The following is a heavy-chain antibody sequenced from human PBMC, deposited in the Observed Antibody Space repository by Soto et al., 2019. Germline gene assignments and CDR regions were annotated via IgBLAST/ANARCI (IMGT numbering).Heavy chain of an antibody. CDR3: AKDTAAAGDYYYYGMDV. D-gene: IGHD6-13*01. CDR2: ISYDGSNK. Sequence: GGSLRLSCAASGFTFSSYGMHWVRQAPGKGLEWVAVISYDGSNKYYADSVKGRFTISRDNSKNTLYLQMNSLRAEDTAVYYCAKDTAAAGDYYYYGMDVWGQGTTVTVSS. CDR1: GFTFSSYG. J-gene: IGHJ6*02. V-gene: IGHV3-30*18.